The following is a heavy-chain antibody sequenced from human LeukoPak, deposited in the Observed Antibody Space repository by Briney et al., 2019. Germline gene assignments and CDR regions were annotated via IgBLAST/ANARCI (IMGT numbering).Heavy chain of an antibody. CDR1: GGTFSSYT. Sequence: SVKVSCKASGGTFSSYTISWVRQAPGQGPEWMGRIIPSLGIANYAQKFQGRVTITADKSTSTAYMELSSLRSENTAVYYCARARRGDDSSGPWGQGTLVTVSS. CDR2: IIPSLGIA. CDR3: ARARRGDDSSGP. J-gene: IGHJ5*02. D-gene: IGHD3-22*01. V-gene: IGHV1-69*02.